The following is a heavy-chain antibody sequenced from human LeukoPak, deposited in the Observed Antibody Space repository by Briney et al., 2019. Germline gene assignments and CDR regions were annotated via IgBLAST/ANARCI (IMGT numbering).Heavy chain of an antibody. CDR2: IDWDGDK. CDR3: ARSGVVTPRAFDV. J-gene: IGHJ3*01. Sequence: QTLSLTXTFSGFSFGSSGMRVSWIGQSPGKALQWLARIDWDGDKFYSTSLKTRLTISKDTSKIRAVLTMTHMDPMDTATYYCARSGVVTPRAFDVWGQGTIVTVSS. CDR1: GFSFGSSGMR. D-gene: IGHD4-23*01. V-gene: IGHV2-70*04.